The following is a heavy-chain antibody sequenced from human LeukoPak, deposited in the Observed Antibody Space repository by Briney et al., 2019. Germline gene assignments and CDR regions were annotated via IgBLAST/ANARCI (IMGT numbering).Heavy chain of an antibody. CDR2: INHSGST. J-gene: IGHJ4*02. V-gene: IGHV4-34*01. CDR1: GGSFSGYY. Sequence: TSETLSLTCAVYGGSFSGYYWSWIRQPPGKGLEWIGEINHSGSTNYDPSLKSRVTISVDTSKNQFSLKLSSVTAADTAVYYCARGVSVYCSSTSCYDGPTHDEIAVAEYYFDYWGQGTLVTVSS. D-gene: IGHD2-2*01. CDR3: ARGVSVYCSSTSCYDGPTHDEIAVAEYYFDY.